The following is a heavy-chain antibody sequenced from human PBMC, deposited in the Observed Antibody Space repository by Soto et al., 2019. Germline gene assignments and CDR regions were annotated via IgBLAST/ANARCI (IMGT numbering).Heavy chain of an antibody. V-gene: IGHV3-48*04. CDR2: IGLGSSTK. CDR3: ARDNVRRYYGMDV. J-gene: IGHJ6*02. CDR1: GFTFSSYW. D-gene: IGHD2-8*01. Sequence: PGGSLRLSCAASGFTFSSYWMSWVRQAPGKGLEWVAYIGLGSSTKYYADSVEGRFTISRDNAKNSLYLQMNSLRAEDTAVYYCARDNVRRYYGMDVWGQGTTVTVS.